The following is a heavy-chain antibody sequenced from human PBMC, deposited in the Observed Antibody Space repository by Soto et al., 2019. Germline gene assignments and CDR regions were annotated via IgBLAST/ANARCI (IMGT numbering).Heavy chain of an antibody. CDR1: GYSFTSYW. J-gene: IGHJ4*02. CDR3: ARRNCSGGSCYREYYFDY. D-gene: IGHD2-15*01. Sequence: GESLKISGKGSGYSFTSYWIGWVRQMPGKGLEWMGIIYPGDSDTRYSPSFQGQVTISADKSISTAYLQWSSLKASDTAMYYCARRNCSGGSCYREYYFDYWGQGTLVTVSS. V-gene: IGHV5-51*01. CDR2: IYPGDSDT.